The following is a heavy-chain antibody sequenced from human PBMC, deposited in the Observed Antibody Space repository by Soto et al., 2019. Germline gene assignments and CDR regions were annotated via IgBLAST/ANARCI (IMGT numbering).Heavy chain of an antibody. J-gene: IGHJ5*02. CDR1: GGSISSGDYY. V-gene: IGHV4-30-4*01. CDR3: ARDPDFWSGYSS. CDR2: IYYSGST. Sequence: SETLSLTCTVSGGSISSGDYYWSWIRQPPGKGLEWIGYIYYSGSTYYNPSLKSRVTISVDTSKNQFSLKLSSVTAADTAVYYCARDPDFWSGYSSWGQGTLVTVYS. D-gene: IGHD3-3*01.